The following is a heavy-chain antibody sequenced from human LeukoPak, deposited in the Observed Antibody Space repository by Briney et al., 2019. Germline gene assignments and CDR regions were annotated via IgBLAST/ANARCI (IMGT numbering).Heavy chain of an antibody. Sequence: PGGALRLSCAASGFTLSSYWMTWVRQAPGKGLEWVANIKQDGSEEYYVDSVKGRFTISRDNAKNSLCLQMNSLRAEDTAVYYCARDGLGSAFDYWGQGTLVTVSS. V-gene: IGHV3-7*01. CDR1: GFTLSSYW. J-gene: IGHJ4*02. D-gene: IGHD3/OR15-3a*01. CDR2: IKQDGSEE. CDR3: ARDGLGSAFDY.